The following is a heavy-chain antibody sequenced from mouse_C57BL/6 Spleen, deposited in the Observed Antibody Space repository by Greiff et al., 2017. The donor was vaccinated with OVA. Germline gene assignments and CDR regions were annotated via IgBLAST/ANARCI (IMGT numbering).Heavy chain of an antibody. CDR2: ISDGGSYT. CDR1: GFTFSSYA. D-gene: IGHD4-1*01. Sequence: DVHLVESGGGLVKPGGSLKLSCAASGFTFSSYAMSWVRQTPEKRLEWVATISDGGSYTYYPDNVKGRFTISRDNAKNNLYLQMSHLKSEDTAMYYCARGNWDFDYWGQGTTLTVSS. V-gene: IGHV5-4*01. CDR3: ARGNWDFDY. J-gene: IGHJ2*01.